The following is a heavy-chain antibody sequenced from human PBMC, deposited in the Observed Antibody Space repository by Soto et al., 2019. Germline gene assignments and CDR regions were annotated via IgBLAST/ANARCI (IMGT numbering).Heavy chain of an antibody. CDR2: ILPIFGTA. CDR1: GRTFSSYA. Sequence: QVQLVQSGAEVKKPGSSVKLSCHASGRTFSSYAITWVRQAPGHGLAWTGGILPIFGTANYAQKFQGRVTITADESTSTAYMELRSLRSEDTAVYYCARKSYYYYGMDVWGQGTTVTVSS. V-gene: IGHV1-69*01. CDR3: ARKSYYYYGMDV. J-gene: IGHJ6*02.